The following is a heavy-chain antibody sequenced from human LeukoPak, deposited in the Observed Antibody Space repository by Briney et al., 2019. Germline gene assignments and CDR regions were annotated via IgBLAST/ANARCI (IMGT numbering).Heavy chain of an antibody. D-gene: IGHD3-22*01. CDR2: ISSNGITT. CDR3: ARDPPIGSSGYYYGLYY. V-gene: IGHV3-64*01. J-gene: IGHJ4*02. CDR1: GFTFSSYA. Sequence: GGSLRLSCAASGFTFSSYAMHWVRQAPGKGLEYISAISSNGITTYYANSVKGRFTISRDNSKNTLYLQMGSLRAEDMAVYYCARDPPIGSSGYYYGLYYWGQGTLVTVSS.